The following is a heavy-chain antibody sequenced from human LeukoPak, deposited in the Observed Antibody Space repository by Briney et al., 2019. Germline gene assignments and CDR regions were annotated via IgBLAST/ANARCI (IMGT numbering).Heavy chain of an antibody. CDR2: IYTSGST. J-gene: IGHJ4*02. CDR3: ARVSRTYYFDY. Sequence: PSETLSLTSTVSGGSISSYYWSWIRQPAGRGLEWIGRIYTSGSTNYNPSLKSRVTMSVDTSKNQFSPKLSSVTAADTAVYYCARVSRTYYFDYWGQGTLVTVSS. CDR1: GGSISSYY. V-gene: IGHV4-4*07.